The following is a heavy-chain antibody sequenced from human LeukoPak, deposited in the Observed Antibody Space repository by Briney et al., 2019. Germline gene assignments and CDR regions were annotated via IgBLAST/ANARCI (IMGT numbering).Heavy chain of an antibody. V-gene: IGHV4-34*01. Sequence: SETLSLTCAVYGGSFSGYYWSWIRQPPGKGLEWIGEINHSGSTNYNPSLKSRVTISVDTSKNQFSLKLSSVTAADTAVYYCARGSIMITFGGVIVIPNFDYWGQGTLVTVSS. D-gene: IGHD3-16*02. CDR2: INHSGST. J-gene: IGHJ4*02. CDR3: ARGSIMITFGGVIVIPNFDY. CDR1: GGSFSGYY.